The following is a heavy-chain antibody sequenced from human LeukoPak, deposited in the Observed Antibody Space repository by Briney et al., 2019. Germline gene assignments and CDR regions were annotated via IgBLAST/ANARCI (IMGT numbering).Heavy chain of an antibody. CDR2: INLSGGST. Sequence: ASVKVSCKASGYTFTSYYMHWVRQAPGQGLEWMGIINLSGGSTSYAQKFQGRVTMTRDTSTSTVYMELSSLRSEDTAVYYCAKDIVVVPAPVGYFDLWGRGTLVTVSS. J-gene: IGHJ2*01. D-gene: IGHD2-2*01. CDR3: AKDIVVVPAPVGYFDL. CDR1: GYTFTSYY. V-gene: IGHV1-46*01.